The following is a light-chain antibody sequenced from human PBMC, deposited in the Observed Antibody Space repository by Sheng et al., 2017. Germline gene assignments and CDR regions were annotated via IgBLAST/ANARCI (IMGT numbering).Light chain of an antibody. V-gene: IGKV3-20*01. Sequence: EIVLTQSPGTLSLSPGERATLSCRASQSVXSSYLAWYQQKPGQAPRLLIYGASSRATGIPDRFSGSGSGTDFTLTISRLEPEDFAVYLCQQYGSSPYTFGQGTRLEIK. J-gene: IGKJ2*01. CDR2: GAS. CDR1: QSVXSSY. CDR3: QQYGSSPYT.